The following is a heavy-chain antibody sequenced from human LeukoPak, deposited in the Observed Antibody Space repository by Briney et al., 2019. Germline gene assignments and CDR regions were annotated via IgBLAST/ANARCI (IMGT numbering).Heavy chain of an antibody. CDR1: GFTFSSYY. Sequence: PGGSLRLSCAASGFTFSSYYMSWVRQAPGKGLEWVANIKQDGNEKYYVDSVNGRSTISRDNAKNSLFLQMNTLRAEDTAVYYCARDLFPLVTNFGVLSYFDYWGQGTLVTVSS. CDR2: IKQDGNEK. CDR3: ARDLFPLVTNFGVLSYFDY. D-gene: IGHD3-3*01. V-gene: IGHV3-7*01. J-gene: IGHJ4*02.